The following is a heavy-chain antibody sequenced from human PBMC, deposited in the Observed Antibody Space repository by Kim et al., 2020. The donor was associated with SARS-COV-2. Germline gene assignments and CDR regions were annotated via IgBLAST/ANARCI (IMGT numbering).Heavy chain of an antibody. Sequence: SETLSLTCAVYGGSFSGYYWSWIRQPPGKGLEWIGEINHSGSTNYNPSLKSRVTISVDTSKNQFSLKLSSVTAADTAVYYCARGVRNYDGGRSFDYWGQG. V-gene: IGHV4-34*01. J-gene: IGHJ4*02. CDR3: ARGVRNYDGGRSFDY. CDR2: INHSGST. CDR1: GGSFSGYY. D-gene: IGHD1-7*01.